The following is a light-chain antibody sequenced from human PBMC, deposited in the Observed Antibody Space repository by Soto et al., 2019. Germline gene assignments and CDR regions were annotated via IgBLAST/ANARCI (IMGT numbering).Light chain of an antibody. J-gene: IGKJ2*01. CDR3: QQYASSPLT. Sequence: EIVLTQSPGTVSLSPGERATLSCRASQSVGNNYLAWYQKKRGQAPRLLISGASRRATGVLDRFSGSGTGTDFSLTISRLEPEDSAVYYCQQYASSPLTFGQGTKLEIK. V-gene: IGKV3-20*01. CDR1: QSVGNNY. CDR2: GAS.